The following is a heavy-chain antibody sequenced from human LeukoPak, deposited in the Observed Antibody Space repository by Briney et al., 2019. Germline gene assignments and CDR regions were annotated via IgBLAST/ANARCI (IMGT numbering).Heavy chain of an antibody. CDR2: INPDTGGT. CDR1: GYTLTDYY. CDR3: ARDRASDY. J-gene: IGHJ4*02. Sequence: ASVTVSCKASGYTLTDYYLHWVRQAPGQGLEWVGRINPDTGGTNYAQKFQGRVTMTRDTSVGTVYLELSRLTSDDTAVYYCARDRASDYWGQGTLVTVSS. V-gene: IGHV1-2*06.